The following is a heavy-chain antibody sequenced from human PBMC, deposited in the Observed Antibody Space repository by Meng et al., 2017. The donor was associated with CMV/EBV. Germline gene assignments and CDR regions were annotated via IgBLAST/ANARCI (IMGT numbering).Heavy chain of an antibody. J-gene: IGHJ6*02. Sequence: SETLSLTCTVSGGSISSYYWSWIRQPPGKGLEWIGYIYYSGSTNYNPSLKSRVTISVDTSKNQFSLKLSSLTAADTAVYYCARAAGSSWYRDYYYGMDVWGQGTTVTVSS. V-gene: IGHV4-59*01. CDR3: ARAAGSSWYRDYYYGMDV. D-gene: IGHD6-13*01. CDR2: IYYSGST. CDR1: GGSISSYY.